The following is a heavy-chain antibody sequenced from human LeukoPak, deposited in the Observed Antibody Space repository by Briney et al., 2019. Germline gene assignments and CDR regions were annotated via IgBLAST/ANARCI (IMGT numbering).Heavy chain of an antibody. CDR3: ARGHTTPYYYDSSGYPADAFDI. J-gene: IGHJ3*02. Sequence: GASVKVSCKASGYTFTGYYMHWVRQAPGQGLEWMGWINPNSGGTNYAQKFQGRVTMTRDTSISPAYMELSRLRSDDTDVYYCARGHTTPYYYDSSGYPADAFDIWGQGTMVTVSS. V-gene: IGHV1-2*02. D-gene: IGHD3-22*01. CDR1: GYTFTGYY. CDR2: INPNSGGT.